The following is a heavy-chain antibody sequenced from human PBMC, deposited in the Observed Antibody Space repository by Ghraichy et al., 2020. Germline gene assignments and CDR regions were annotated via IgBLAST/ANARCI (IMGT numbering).Heavy chain of an antibody. CDR3: ARDTSYYYDSSGYPETLDAFDI. CDR2: ISSSSSYI. J-gene: IGHJ3*02. Sequence: LSLTCAASGFTFSSYSMNWVRQAPGKGLEWVSSISSSSSYIYYADSVKGRFTISRDNAKNSLYLQMNSPRAEDTAVYYCARDTSYYYDSSGYPETLDAFDIWGQGTMVTVSS. CDR1: GFTFSSYS. V-gene: IGHV3-21*01. D-gene: IGHD3-22*01.